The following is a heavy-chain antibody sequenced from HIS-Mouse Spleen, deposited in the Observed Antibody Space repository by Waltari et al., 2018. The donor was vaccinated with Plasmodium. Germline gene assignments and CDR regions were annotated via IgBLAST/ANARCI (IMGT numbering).Heavy chain of an antibody. CDR3: ASSWYWYFDL. CDR2: IKQDGSEK. V-gene: IGHV3-7*01. CDR1: GFPFWSYW. J-gene: IGHJ2*01. D-gene: IGHD6-13*01. Sequence: EVQLVESGGGLVQPGGSLRLACAASGFPFWSYWMSWVRQAPGKGLEWVANIKQDGSEKYYVDSVKGRFTISRDNAKNSLYLQMNSLRAEDTAVYYCASSWYWYFDLWGRGTLVTVSS.